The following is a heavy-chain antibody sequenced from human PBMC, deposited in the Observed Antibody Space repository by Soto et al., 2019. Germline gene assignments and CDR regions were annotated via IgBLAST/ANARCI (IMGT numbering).Heavy chain of an antibody. J-gene: IGHJ4*02. D-gene: IGHD7-27*01. CDR1: GFSLSTSGVG. V-gene: IGHV2-5*02. Sequence: QITLKESGPTLVKPTQTLTLTCTLSGFSLSTSGVGVGWIRQPPGKALEWLALIYWDDDKRYSPSLKSRLTITKDTSKNQVVLTMTTMDPVDTATYYCAHSLIPNWGSRGAFDYWGQGTLVTVSS. CDR2: IYWDDDK. CDR3: AHSLIPNWGSRGAFDY.